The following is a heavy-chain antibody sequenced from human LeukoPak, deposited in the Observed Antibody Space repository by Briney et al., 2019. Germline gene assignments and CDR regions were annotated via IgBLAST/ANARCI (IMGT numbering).Heavy chain of an antibody. J-gene: IGHJ6*03. Sequence: GGSLRLSCAASGFTFDDYGMSWVRQAPGKGLEWVSGINWNGGSTGYADSVKGRFTISRDNAKNSLYLQMNSLRAEDTALYYCARALYGSGSYYREYYYYMDVWGKGTTVTVSS. V-gene: IGHV3-20*04. CDR2: INWNGGST. CDR3: ARALYGSGSYYREYYYYMDV. CDR1: GFTFDDYG. D-gene: IGHD3-10*01.